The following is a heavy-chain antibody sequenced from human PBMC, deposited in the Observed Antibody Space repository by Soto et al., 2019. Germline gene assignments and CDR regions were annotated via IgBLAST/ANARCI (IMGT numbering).Heavy chain of an antibody. V-gene: IGHV3-30*18. D-gene: IGHD3-22*01. Sequence: QVQLVESGGGVVQPGRSLRLSCKASGFTFSSYGMHWVRQAPGKGLEWVAVISYDGSNKYYADSVKGRFTISRDNSKNTLYLQMNSLRAEDTAVYYCANVASSGPFDYWGQGTLVTVSS. J-gene: IGHJ4*02. CDR3: ANVASSGPFDY. CDR2: ISYDGSNK. CDR1: GFTFSSYG.